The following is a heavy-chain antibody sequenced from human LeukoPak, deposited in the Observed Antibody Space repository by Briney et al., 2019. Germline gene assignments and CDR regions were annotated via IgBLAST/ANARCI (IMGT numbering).Heavy chain of an antibody. CDR1: NDSISSGDYY. Sequence: SETLSLTCTVSNDSISSGDYYWNWIRQPPGKGLEWIGYIFHRGGTSYNPSLKSRILFSVDTSQNQFSLKLSSVTAADTAVYYCASAFWYYFDYWGQGTLVTVSS. D-gene: IGHD2-8*02. CDR3: ASAFWYYFDY. CDR2: IFHRGGT. V-gene: IGHV4-30-4*01. J-gene: IGHJ4*02.